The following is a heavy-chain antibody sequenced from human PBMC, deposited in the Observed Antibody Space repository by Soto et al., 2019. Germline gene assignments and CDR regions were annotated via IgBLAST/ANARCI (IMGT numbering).Heavy chain of an antibody. CDR2: IYWDDDK. V-gene: IGHV2-5*02. CDR1: GFSLSTSGVG. CDR3: ARRSDYDDSGGWFDP. J-gene: IGHJ5*02. Sequence: QITLKESGPTLVKPTQTLTLTCTFSGFSLSTSGVGVGWIRQPPGKALEWLALIYWDDDKRYSPSLKSRLTITKDTSKNQVVLTMTNMDPVDTATYYCARRSDYDDSGGWFDPWGQGTLVTVSS. D-gene: IGHD4-17*01.